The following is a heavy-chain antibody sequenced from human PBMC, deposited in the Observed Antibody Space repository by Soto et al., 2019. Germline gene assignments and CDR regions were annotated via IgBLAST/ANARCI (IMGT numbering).Heavy chain of an antibody. CDR1: GFTFSSYG. Sequence: PIRLSCAASGFTFSSYGMHRVRQTPGKGLEWVAVISYDGSNKYYADSVKGRFTISRDNSKNTLYLQMNSLRAEDTAVYYCEKDYRYSSSGNFDYWGQGTLVTVSS. J-gene: IGHJ4*02. CDR3: EKDYRYSSSGNFDY. CDR2: ISYDGSNK. V-gene: IGHV3-30*18. D-gene: IGHD6-6*01.